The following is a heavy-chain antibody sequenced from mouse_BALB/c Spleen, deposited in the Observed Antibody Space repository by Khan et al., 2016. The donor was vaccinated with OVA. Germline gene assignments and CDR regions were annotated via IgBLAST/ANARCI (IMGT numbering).Heavy chain of an antibody. CDR1: GYTIKDYY. V-gene: IGHV14-1*02. D-gene: IGHD2-3*01. J-gene: IGHJ3*01. Sequence: VQLKQSGAELVRPGALVNLSCKASGYTIKDYYMHWVKQRPEQGLVWIGSIDPENGNTIYNPKFKGKATITSDTSSNTAYLQLSSLTSEDTAVYYCARDGYSPWFAYWGQGTLVTVSA. CDR3: ARDGYSPWFAY. CDR2: IDPENGNT.